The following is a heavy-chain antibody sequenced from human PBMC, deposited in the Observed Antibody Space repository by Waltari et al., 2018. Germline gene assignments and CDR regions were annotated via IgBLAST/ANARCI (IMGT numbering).Heavy chain of an antibody. CDR3: AREYCGGDCRLFDY. Sequence: LVQSGAEVMKPGASVQVSCKASRDAVTEHCIHWVRQAPGQGLEWMGWVNPKDGGTNYAQSFAGRITVTWDSSISTAYMEFSGLTSGDTAVYFCAREYCGGDCRLFDYWGQGTLVTVSS. D-gene: IGHD2-21*02. CDR2: VNPKDGGT. V-gene: IGHV1-2*02. J-gene: IGHJ4*02. CDR1: RDAVTEHC.